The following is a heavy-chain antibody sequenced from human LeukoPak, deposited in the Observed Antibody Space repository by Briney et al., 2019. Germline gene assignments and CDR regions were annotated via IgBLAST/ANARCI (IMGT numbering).Heavy chain of an antibody. V-gene: IGHV3-30*02. CDR2: IRYDGSNK. J-gene: IGHJ4*02. CDR1: GFTFSSYG. CDR3: ARGPVRDYGDYTFDY. D-gene: IGHD4-17*01. Sequence: PGGSLRLSCAASGFTFSSYGMHWVRQAPGKGLEWVAFIRYDGSNKYYADSVKGRFTISRDNAKNSLYLQMNSLRAEDTAVYYCARGPVRDYGDYTFDYWGQGTLVTVSS.